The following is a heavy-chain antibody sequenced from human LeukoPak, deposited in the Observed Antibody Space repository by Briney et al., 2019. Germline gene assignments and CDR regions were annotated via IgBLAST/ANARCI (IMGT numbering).Heavy chain of an antibody. CDR1: GYSFSDYY. J-gene: IGHJ5*02. V-gene: IGHV1-2*02. CDR3: ARPGNWWFDP. CDR2: INPKAGGT. Sequence: ASVKVSSKASGYSFSDYYMHWVRQSPGQGLEWMGWINPKAGGTNSAQKFQGRVTMTTDTSISTAYLELSRLRSDDTAVYYCARPGNWWFDPWGQGTLVTVSS. D-gene: IGHD1-1*01.